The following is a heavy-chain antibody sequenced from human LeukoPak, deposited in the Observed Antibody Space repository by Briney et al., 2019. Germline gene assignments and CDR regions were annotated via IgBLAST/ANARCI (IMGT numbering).Heavy chain of an antibody. CDR2: ISYDGSNK. CDR3: AKDLTGYCSGGSCPYGMDV. Sequence: GGSLRLSCAASGFTFSSYGMHWVRQAPGKGLEWVAVISYDGSNKYYADSVKGRFTISRDNSKNTLYLQMNSPRAEDTAVYYCAKDLTGYCSGGSCPYGMDVWGQGTTVTVSS. CDR1: GFTFSSYG. V-gene: IGHV3-30*18. J-gene: IGHJ6*02. D-gene: IGHD2-15*01.